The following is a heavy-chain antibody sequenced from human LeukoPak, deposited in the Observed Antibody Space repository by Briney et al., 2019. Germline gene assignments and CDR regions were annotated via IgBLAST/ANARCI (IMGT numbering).Heavy chain of an antibody. Sequence: PSETLSLTCTVSGESMSGFYWNWIRQPPGKGLEWIGYMHYTGSTNYNPSLKSRVTISIDTSKNQFSLKLSSVTASDTAVYYCASRYGSGSQYFDYWGQGTLVTVSS. CDR1: GESMSGFY. V-gene: IGHV4-59*08. J-gene: IGHJ4*02. CDR2: MHYTGST. D-gene: IGHD3-10*01. CDR3: ASRYGSGSQYFDY.